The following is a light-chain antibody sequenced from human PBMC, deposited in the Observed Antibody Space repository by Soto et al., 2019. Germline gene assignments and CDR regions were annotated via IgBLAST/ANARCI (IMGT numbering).Light chain of an antibody. CDR1: QRLLHSNGNTF. CDR2: LGS. V-gene: IGKV2-28*01. CDR3: MQALQTPYT. Sequence: EIVMTQSPHSLTVTPGEPASISCRSSQRLLHSNGNTFLDWYLQKPGQSPQLLIYLGSNRASGVPDRVSGSEAGTDFTLKISRVEAEDVGVYYCMQALQTPYTFGQGTKLEIK. J-gene: IGKJ2*01.